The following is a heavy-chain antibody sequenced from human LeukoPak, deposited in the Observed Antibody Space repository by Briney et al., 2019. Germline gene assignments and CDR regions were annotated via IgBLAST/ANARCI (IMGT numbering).Heavy chain of an antibody. CDR3: AKGGVAVAGPFWY. J-gene: IGHJ4*02. D-gene: IGHD6-19*01. CDR2: ISWNSGSI. CDR1: GFTFDDYA. Sequence: GRSLRLSCAASGFTFDDYAMHWVRQAPGKGLEWVSGISWNSGSICYADSVKGRFTISRDNAKNSLYLQMNSLRAEDTALYYCAKGGVAVAGPFWYWGQGTLVTVSS. V-gene: IGHV3-9*01.